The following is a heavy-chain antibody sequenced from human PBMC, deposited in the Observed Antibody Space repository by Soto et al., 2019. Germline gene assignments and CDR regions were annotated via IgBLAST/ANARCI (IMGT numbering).Heavy chain of an antibody. D-gene: IGHD4-4*01. V-gene: IGHV3-66*01. CDR3: ARDSYTRY. CDR1: GFIVSSSY. J-gene: IGHJ4*02. CDR2: IYNDGST. Sequence: EVQLVESGGGLVQPGGSLRLSCAASGFIVSSSYMSWVRQAPGKGLEWVSIIYNDGSTYYADSVKGRFTISRDDSENTLYLQILSLRAEDTAVYYCARDSYTRYWGQGTLVTVSS.